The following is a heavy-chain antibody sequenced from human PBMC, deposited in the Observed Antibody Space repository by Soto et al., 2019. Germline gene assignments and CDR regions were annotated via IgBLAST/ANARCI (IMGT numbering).Heavy chain of an antibody. CDR3: ARGTRYCSSTSCYPYYYYYGMDV. CDR2: INHSGST. Sequence: PSETLSLTCAVYGGSFSGYYWSWIRQPPGKGLEWIGEINHSGSTNYNPSLKSRVTISVDTSKNQFSLKLSSVTAADTVVYYCARGTRYCSSTSCYPYYYYYGMDVWGQGTTVTVSS. CDR1: GGSFSGYY. J-gene: IGHJ6*02. V-gene: IGHV4-34*01. D-gene: IGHD2-2*01.